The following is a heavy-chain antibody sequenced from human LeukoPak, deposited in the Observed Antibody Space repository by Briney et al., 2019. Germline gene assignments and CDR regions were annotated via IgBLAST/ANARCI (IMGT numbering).Heavy chain of an antibody. CDR3: ARDSHTYAYDF. V-gene: IGHV1-46*01. J-gene: IGHJ4*02. CDR1: GYTFTSYF. CDR2: IRPGDTYT. D-gene: IGHD2-2*02. Sequence: GASVKVSCKPSGYTFTSYFVHWVRRAPGQGLEWMGVIRPGDTYTSYPQKFRGRVTMTRDTSARTVYMGLSSLRSEDTAVYYCARDSHTYAYDFWGQGTLVTVSS.